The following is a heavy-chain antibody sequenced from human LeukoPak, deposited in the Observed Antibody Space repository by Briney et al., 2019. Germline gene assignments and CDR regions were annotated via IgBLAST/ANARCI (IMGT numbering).Heavy chain of an antibody. CDR2: INPNSGGT. Sequence: ASVKVSCKASGYAFTGYYMHWVRQAPGQGLEWMGWINPNSGGTNYAQKFQGRVTMTRDTSISTAYMELSSLRSEDTAVYYCASYTYYYGSGSPRQDYYYYMDVWGKGTTVTISS. J-gene: IGHJ6*03. CDR1: GYAFTGYY. CDR3: ASYTYYYGSGSPRQDYYYYMDV. D-gene: IGHD3-10*01. V-gene: IGHV1-2*02.